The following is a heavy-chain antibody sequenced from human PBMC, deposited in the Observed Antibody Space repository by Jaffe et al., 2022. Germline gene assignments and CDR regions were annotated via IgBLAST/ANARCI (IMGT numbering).Heavy chain of an antibody. CDR1: GYTFTRNA. CDR3: ARDLGSPGITIFGVVIVEPYFDY. CDR2: INTNTGNP. V-gene: IGHV7-4-1*02. J-gene: IGHJ4*02. D-gene: IGHD3-3*01. Sequence: QVQLVQSGSELKKPGASVKVSCKASGYTFTRNAMNWVRQAPGQGLEWMGWINTNTGNPTYAQGFTGRFVFSLDTSVSTAYLQISSLKAEDTAVYYCARDLGSPGITIFGVVIVEPYFDYWGQGTLVTVSS.